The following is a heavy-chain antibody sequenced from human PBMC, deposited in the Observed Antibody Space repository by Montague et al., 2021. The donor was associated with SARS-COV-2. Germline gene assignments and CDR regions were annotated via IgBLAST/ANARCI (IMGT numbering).Heavy chain of an antibody. CDR2: IYDGGAV. CDR3: ARGHPYGGAWGADDI. V-gene: IGHV4-59*01. J-gene: IGHJ3*02. Sequence: SETLSLTCTVSGGSITGYYWSWLRRSPGKGLEWIGYIYDGGAVNXNPSLGSRVTISTDTSKNQLSLKVNSVTAADTAVYYCARGHPYGGAWGADDIWGQGTVVTVSS. D-gene: IGHD3-16*01. CDR1: GGSITGYY.